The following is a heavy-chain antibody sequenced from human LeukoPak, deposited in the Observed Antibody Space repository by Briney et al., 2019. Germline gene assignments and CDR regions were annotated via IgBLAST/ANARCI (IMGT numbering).Heavy chain of an antibody. CDR3: ASFPPVRY. CDR1: GGSFSGYY. CDR2: INQSGST. J-gene: IGHJ4*02. V-gene: IGHV4-34*01. Sequence: SETLSLTCAVYGGSFSGYYWSWIRQPPGKGLEWIGEINQSGSTNYNPSLKSRVTISVDTSKNQFSLKLNSVTAADTAVYYCASFPPVRYWGQGTLVTVSS.